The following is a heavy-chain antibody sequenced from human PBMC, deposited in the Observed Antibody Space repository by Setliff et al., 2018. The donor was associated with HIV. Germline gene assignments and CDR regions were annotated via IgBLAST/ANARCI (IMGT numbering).Heavy chain of an antibody. D-gene: IGHD1-26*01. CDR3: ARWESAQKAFNP. CDR1: GVSITSHY. Sequence: SETLSLTCTVSGVSITSHYWNWIRQSPGKGLEWIGFGHHSGHTRQNPSLASRVTISVDMSKNQFSLKPNSLSAADTAVYYCARWESAQKAFNPWGHGTMVTVSS. V-gene: IGHV4-4*09. J-gene: IGHJ3*01. CDR2: GHHSGHT.